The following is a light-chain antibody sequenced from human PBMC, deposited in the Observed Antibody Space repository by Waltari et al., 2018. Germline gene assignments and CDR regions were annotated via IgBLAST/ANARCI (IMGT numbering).Light chain of an antibody. Sequence: DIVFTQSPVTLSLSPGERATLFCGASQNVDTYLAWYQQKPGQAPRLLIYDTSNRATGIPARFSGSGSETDFTLTISSLEPEDFAVYYCQQRNNWPLSFGGGTKVEIK. V-gene: IGKV3-11*01. CDR2: DTS. J-gene: IGKJ4*01. CDR1: QNVDTY. CDR3: QQRNNWPLS.